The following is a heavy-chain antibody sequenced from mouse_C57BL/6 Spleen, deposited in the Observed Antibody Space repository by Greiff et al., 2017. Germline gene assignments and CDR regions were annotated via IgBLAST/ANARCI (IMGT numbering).Heavy chain of an antibody. V-gene: IGHV1-53*01. Sequence: QVQLQQPGTELVKPGASVKLSCKASGYTFTSYWMHWVKQRPGQGLEWIGNINPSNGGTNYNEKFKSKATLTVDKSSSTAYMQLSSLTSEDSAVYYCASERQLRLYYYAMDDWGQGTSVTVSS. J-gene: IGHJ4*01. CDR1: GYTFTSYW. D-gene: IGHD3-2*02. CDR2: INPSNGGT. CDR3: ASERQLRLYYYAMDD.